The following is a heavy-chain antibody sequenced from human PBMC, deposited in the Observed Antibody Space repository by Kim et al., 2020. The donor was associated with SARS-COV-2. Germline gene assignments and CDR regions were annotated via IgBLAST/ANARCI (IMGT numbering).Heavy chain of an antibody. V-gene: IGHV3-33*08. CDR1: GFTFSSYG. Sequence: GGSLRLSCAASGFTFSSYGMHWVRQAPGKGLEWVARISGDGSTTYYADSVRGRFTISRDNSKNTLYLQMNSLRAEDTAVYYCARGIAAATVPFVECGMD. CDR2: ISGDGSTT. D-gene: IGHD6-6*01. J-gene: IGHJ6*01. CDR3: ARGIAAATVPFVECGMD.